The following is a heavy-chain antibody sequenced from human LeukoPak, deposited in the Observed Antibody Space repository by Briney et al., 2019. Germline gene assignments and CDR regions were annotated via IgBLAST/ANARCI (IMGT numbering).Heavy chain of an antibody. CDR1: GFTFSIYW. D-gene: IGHD3-10*01. V-gene: IGHV3-74*01. CDR2: IKSDGRST. Sequence: GGSLRLSCAASGFTFSIYWMHWVRLGPGKRLVWVSQIKSDGRSTVYAESVRGRFTISRDNAKNTVYLQMTSLRAEDTAVYYCARYYGSGTYAVDYWGQGTLVTVSS. CDR3: ARYYGSGTYAVDY. J-gene: IGHJ4*02.